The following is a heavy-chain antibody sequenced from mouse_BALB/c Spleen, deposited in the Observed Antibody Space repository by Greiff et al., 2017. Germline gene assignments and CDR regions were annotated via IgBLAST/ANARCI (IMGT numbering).Heavy chain of an antibody. CDR3: TRSGGDY. CDR1: GYTFTDYE. J-gene: IGHJ2*01. Sequence: VQLQQSGAELVRPGASVTLSCKASGYTFTDYEMHWVKQTPVHGLEWIGAIDPETGGTAYNQKFKGKATLTADQSSSTAYMELRSLTSEDSAVYYCTRSGGDYWGQGTTLTVSS. CDR2: IDPETGGT. D-gene: IGHD3-1*01. V-gene: IGHV1-15*01.